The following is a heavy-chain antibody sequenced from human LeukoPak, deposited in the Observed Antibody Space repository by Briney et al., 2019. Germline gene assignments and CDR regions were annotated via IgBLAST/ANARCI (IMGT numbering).Heavy chain of an antibody. CDR1: GYTFTSYG. CDR2: ISAYNGNT. V-gene: IGHV1-18*01. CDR3: AREKIPIAAAGTGLVDY. J-gene: IGHJ4*02. D-gene: IGHD6-13*01. Sequence: ASVKVSCKASGYTFTSYGISWVRQAPGQGLEWMGWISAYNGNTNYAQKLQGRVTMTTDTPTSTAYMELRSLRSDDTAVYYCAREKIPIAAAGTGLVDYWGQGTLVTVSS.